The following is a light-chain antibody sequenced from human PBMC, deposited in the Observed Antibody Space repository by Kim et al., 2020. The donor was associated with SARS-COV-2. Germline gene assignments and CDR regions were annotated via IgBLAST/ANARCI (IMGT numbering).Light chain of an antibody. J-gene: IGKJ4*01. CDR2: LGS. Sequence: DIVMTQSPLSLPVTPGEPASISCRSSQSLLHSNGYNYLDWYLQKPGQSPQLLIYLGSNRASGVPDRFSGSVSGTDFTLKISRVEAEDVGVYYCMQALQTPLTFGGGTKLEI. CDR3: MQALQTPLT. V-gene: IGKV2-28*01. CDR1: QSLLHSNGYNY.